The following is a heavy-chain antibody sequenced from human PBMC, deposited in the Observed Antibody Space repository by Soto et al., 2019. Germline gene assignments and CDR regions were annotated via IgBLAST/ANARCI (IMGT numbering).Heavy chain of an antibody. D-gene: IGHD5-12*01. CDR3: ARPLNSGYDSGLDY. Sequence: QVQLVESGGGVVQPGRSLRLSCAASGFTFSSYGMHWVRQAPGKGLEWVAVIWYDGSNKYYADSVKGRFTISRDNSKNTLYLQMNSLRAEDTAVYYCARPLNSGYDSGLDYWGQGTLVTVSS. CDR2: IWYDGSNK. V-gene: IGHV3-33*01. CDR1: GFTFSSYG. J-gene: IGHJ4*02.